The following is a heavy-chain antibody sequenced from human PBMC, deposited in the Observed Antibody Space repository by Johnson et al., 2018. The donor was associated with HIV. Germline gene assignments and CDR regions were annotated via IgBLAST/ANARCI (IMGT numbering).Heavy chain of an antibody. CDR1: GFTFSNYD. CDR3: ARVALDAFDI. CDR2: IGTAGDT. D-gene: IGHD5-12*01. J-gene: IGHJ3*02. V-gene: IGHV3-13*01. Sequence: VQLVESGGGLVQPGGSLRLSCAASGFTFSNYDMHWVRQATGKGLEWVSAIGTAGDTFYPGSVKGRFTISRENAKNSLYLQMNSLRAGDTAVYCCARVALDAFDIWGQGTMVTVSA.